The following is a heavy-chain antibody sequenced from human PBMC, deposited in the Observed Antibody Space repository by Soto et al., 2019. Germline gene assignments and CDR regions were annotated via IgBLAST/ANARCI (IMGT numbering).Heavy chain of an antibody. V-gene: IGHV3-74*01. CDR1: GFTFSSYW. J-gene: IGHJ3*02. CDR3: AREALRYDGLDI. Sequence: VQLVESGGGLVQPGGSLRLSCAASGFTFSSYWMHWVRQVPGKGLVWVSRIKSDGSSTIYADSVKGRFTISRDNAKNTLYLQMISLRAEDAAAYFCAREALRYDGLDIWGQGTMVTVSS. D-gene: IGHD4-17*01. CDR2: IKSDGSST.